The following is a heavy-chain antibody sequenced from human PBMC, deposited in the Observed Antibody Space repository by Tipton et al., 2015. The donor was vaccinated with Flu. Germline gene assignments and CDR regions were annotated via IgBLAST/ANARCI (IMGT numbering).Heavy chain of an antibody. CDR3: ARDRDGDYVVTTPAFDY. Sequence: SLRLSCAASGFTFSSYSMNWVRQAPGKGLEWVSSISSSSSYIYYADSVKGRFTISRDNAKNSLYLQMNSLRAEDTAVYYCARDRDGDYVVTTPAFDYWGQGTLVTVSS. CDR1: GFTFSSYS. V-gene: IGHV3-21*01. CDR2: ISSSSSYI. J-gene: IGHJ4*02. D-gene: IGHD4-17*01.